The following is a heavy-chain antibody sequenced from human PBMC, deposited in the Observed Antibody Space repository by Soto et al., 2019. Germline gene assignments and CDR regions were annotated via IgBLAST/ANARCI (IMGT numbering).Heavy chain of an antibody. D-gene: IGHD4-17*01. Sequence: SETLSLTCTVSGGSISSGGYYWSWIRQHPGKGLEWIGYIYYSGSTYYNPSLKSRVTISVGTSKNQFSLKLSSVTAADTAVYYCARSDYGGNSEWFDPWGQGTLVTVSS. CDR1: GGSISSGGYY. V-gene: IGHV4-31*03. J-gene: IGHJ5*02. CDR2: IYYSGST. CDR3: ARSDYGGNSEWFDP.